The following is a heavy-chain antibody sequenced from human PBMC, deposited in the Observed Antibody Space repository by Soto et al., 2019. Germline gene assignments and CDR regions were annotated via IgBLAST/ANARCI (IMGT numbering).Heavy chain of an antibody. Sequence: PGGSLRRTCAASGFTFRSYWVNWVRQAPGKGLQWVANINQDGSEKYYVDSVKGRFTISRDNAKNSLYLQMNSLRAEDTAVYYFARGRNYPCWIRYSYSGMDRCGHGTTVTVSS. D-gene: IGHD3-3*01. J-gene: IGHJ6*02. CDR2: INQDGSEK. CDR3: ARGRNYPCWIRYSYSGMDR. CDR1: GFTFRSYW. V-gene: IGHV3-7*03.